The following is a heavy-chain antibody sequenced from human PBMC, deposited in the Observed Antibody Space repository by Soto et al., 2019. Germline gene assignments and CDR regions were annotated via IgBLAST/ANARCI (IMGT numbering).Heavy chain of an antibody. Sequence: ASVKVACKAAGYGNTTYGSSRVRQAPGQGLEWMGWISVYNGNTKYAKKFQGRVTMTTDTSTNTAYMDLRSLRSDDTAVYYCVRAKIRSSHYYEPPALDLWAEAPIVTVS. CDR2: ISVYNGNT. J-gene: IGHJ3*01. V-gene: IGHV1-18*04. D-gene: IGHD3-22*01. CDR1: GYGNTTYG. CDR3: VRAKIRSSHYYEPPALDL.